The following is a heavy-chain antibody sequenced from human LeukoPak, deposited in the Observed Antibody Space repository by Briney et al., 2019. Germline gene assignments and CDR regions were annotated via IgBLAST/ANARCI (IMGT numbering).Heavy chain of an antibody. CDR3: VRALFGNYDRVFFSEFDN. Sequence: ASVKVSCKASGYTFTSYGITWVRQAPGQGLEWMGWIRLSNNDTEYAQKIQGRVTMTTDTSTSTAYMELRSLRSDDTAVYYCVRALFGNYDRVFFSEFDNWGQGTLVTVSS. J-gene: IGHJ4*02. V-gene: IGHV1-18*01. CDR2: IRLSNNDT. D-gene: IGHD4-11*01. CDR1: GYTFTSYG.